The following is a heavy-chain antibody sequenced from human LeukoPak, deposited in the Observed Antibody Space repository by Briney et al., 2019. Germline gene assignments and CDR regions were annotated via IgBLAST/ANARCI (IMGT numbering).Heavy chain of an antibody. D-gene: IGHD2-2*01. CDR2: INWNGGST. CDR3: AGYCSSTSCLDAFDI. CDR1: GFTFNDYA. J-gene: IGHJ3*02. Sequence: GGSLRLSCAASGFTFNDYAMSWVRQAPGKGLEWVSGINWNGGSTGYADSVKGRFTISRDNAKNSLYLQMNSLRAEDTALYYCAGYCSSTSCLDAFDIWGQGTMVTVSS. V-gene: IGHV3-20*04.